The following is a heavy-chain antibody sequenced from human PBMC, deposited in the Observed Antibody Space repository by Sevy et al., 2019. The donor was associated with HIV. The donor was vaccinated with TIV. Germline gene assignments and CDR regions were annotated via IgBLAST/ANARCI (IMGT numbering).Heavy chain of an antibody. D-gene: IGHD3-22*01. J-gene: IGHJ4*02. CDR3: ARKDSSGLDC. V-gene: IGHV3-74*01. Sequence: GGSLRLSCAASGFTFSNAWMSWVRQAPGKGLVWVSRINSDGSSTSYADSVRGRFTISRDNAKNTLYLQMNSLRAEDTAVYYCARKDSSGLDCWGQGTLVTVSS. CDR1: GFTFSNAW. CDR2: INSDGSST.